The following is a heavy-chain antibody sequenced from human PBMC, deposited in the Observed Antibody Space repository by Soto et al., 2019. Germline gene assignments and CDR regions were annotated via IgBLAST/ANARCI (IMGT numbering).Heavy chain of an antibody. CDR1: GFTFSSYA. J-gene: IGHJ4*02. CDR3: ARATSIHTHPPKYSSSWYLLDY. CDR2: ISYDGSNK. Sequence: PGGSLRLSCAASGFTFSSYAMHWVRQAPGKGLEWVAVISYDGSNKYYADSVKGRFTISRDNSKNTLYLQMNSLRAEDTAVYYCARATSIHTHPPKYSSSWYLLDYWGQGTLVTVSS. V-gene: IGHV3-30-3*01. D-gene: IGHD6-13*01.